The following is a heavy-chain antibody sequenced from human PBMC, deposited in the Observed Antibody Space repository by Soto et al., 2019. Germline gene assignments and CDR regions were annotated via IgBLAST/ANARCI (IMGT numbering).Heavy chain of an antibody. CDR3: GVSVAGYGMDV. J-gene: IGHJ6*02. D-gene: IGHD6-19*01. CDR1: GGSISSGGYY. V-gene: IGHV4-31*03. CDR2: IYYSGST. Sequence: QVQLQESGPGLVKPSQTLSLTCTVSGGSISSGGYYWSWIRQHPGKGLEWIGYIYYSGSTYYNPSLKIRVTLSVDTSKNQFSLKLNSVPAADTAVYYCGVSVAGYGMDVWGQGTTVTVS.